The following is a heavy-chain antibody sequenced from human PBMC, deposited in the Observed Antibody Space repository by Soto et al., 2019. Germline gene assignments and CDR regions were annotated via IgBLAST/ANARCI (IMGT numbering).Heavy chain of an antibody. V-gene: IGHV4-59*08. CDR2: IYYSGYT. Sequence: SETLSLTCTASGGSISRYYWSWIRQPPGEGMEWLGYIYYSGYTNYNPSLKSRLTTSVDTSKHQFSLKLSSLTAADTAVYYCARHLAPAAMAPMDVWGKGTTVTVSS. J-gene: IGHJ6*03. CDR3: ARHLAPAAMAPMDV. CDR1: GGSISRYY. D-gene: IGHD2-2*01.